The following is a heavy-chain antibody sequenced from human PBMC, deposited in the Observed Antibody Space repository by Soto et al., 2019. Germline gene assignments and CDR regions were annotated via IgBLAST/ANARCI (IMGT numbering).Heavy chain of an antibody. CDR3: ARDRHSSGY. CDR1: GVSISPYY. Sequence: SETLSLTCTVSGVSISPYYWSWIRQPPGKGLEWIGYIYYSGTTSYNPSLKSRVTISVDTSKNQFSLKLNSVTAADTAVYYCARDRHSSGYWGQGTLVTVSS. V-gene: IGHV4-59*01. CDR2: IYYSGTT. D-gene: IGHD6-19*01. J-gene: IGHJ4*02.